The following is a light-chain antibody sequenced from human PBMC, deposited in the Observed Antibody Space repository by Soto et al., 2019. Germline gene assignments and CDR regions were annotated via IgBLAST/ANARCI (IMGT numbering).Light chain of an antibody. CDR2: GAS. J-gene: IGKJ5*01. CDR3: QQYGSSPIT. CDR1: QSVSSSQ. Sequence: EIVLTQSPGPLSLSPGERATLSCRSSQSVSSSQLAWYQQKPGQAPRLIMYGASSRATGIPDRLSGSGSGTDFTLTISRLEPEDFAVYYCQQYGSSPITLGQGTRLEIK. V-gene: IGKV3-20*01.